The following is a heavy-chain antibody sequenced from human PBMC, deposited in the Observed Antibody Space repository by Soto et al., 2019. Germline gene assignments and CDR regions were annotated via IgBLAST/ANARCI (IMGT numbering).Heavy chain of an antibody. CDR2: ISYDGSKE. J-gene: IGHJ6*02. V-gene: IGHV3-30*18. Sequence: QVPLVESGGGVVQPGRSLRLSCAASGFTFSSYGMHWVRQAPGKGLEWVAVISYDGSKEFYGDSVKGRFTISRDNSKNTLYRQMNSLRAEDTAVYYCAKDLRLWSKDYYYYGMDVWGQGTTVTVSS. D-gene: IGHD5-18*01. CDR1: GFTFSSYG. CDR3: AKDLRLWSKDYYYYGMDV.